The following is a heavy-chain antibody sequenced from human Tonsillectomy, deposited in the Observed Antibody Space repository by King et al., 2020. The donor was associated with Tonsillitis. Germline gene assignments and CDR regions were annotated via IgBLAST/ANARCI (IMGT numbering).Heavy chain of an antibody. D-gene: IGHD3-10*01. Sequence: QLVQSGAEVKKPGSSVKVSCKSSGGTFSSYAISWVRQATGQGLEWMGGIIPIFGTANYAQKFQGRVTITADESTSTAYMELSSLRSEDTAVYYCARDQFRYYYGSGSYSYGMDVWGQGTTVTVSS. CDR2: IIPIFGTA. CDR1: GGTFSSYA. V-gene: IGHV1-69*01. J-gene: IGHJ6*02. CDR3: ARDQFRYYYGSGSYSYGMDV.